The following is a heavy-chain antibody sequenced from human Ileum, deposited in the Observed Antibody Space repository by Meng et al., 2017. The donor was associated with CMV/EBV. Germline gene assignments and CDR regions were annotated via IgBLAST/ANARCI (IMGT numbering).Heavy chain of an antibody. CDR1: GASIGTYY. CDR2: LDTSGST. D-gene: IGHD1-14*01. V-gene: IGHV4-4*07. J-gene: IGHJ4*02. CDR3: AKGTGVTDPFDY. Sequence: VQLQESGPGLVKSSETLSLTCTVSGASIGTYYWRCIRQPAGKELEWIGRLDTSGSTHDNSSLKSRVTMSVDTSKNQFSLKLSSVTAADTAIYYCAKGTGVTDPFDYWGQGTLVTVSS.